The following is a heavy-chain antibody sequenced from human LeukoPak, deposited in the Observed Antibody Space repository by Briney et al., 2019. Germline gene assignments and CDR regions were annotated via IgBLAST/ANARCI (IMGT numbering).Heavy chain of an antibody. D-gene: IGHD3-22*01. V-gene: IGHV4-59*01. Sequence: SETLSLACTVSGDSIIGYYWSWLRQSPGKRLEWIGYIYNTVGTTYNPSLESRITISLDMSNKRFSLRLSSVTAADTAVYYCARRRYYDSTGYNPSYYFDSWGQGILVTVSS. J-gene: IGHJ4*03. CDR1: GDSIIGYY. CDR2: IYNTVGT. CDR3: ARRRYYDSTGYNPSYYFDS.